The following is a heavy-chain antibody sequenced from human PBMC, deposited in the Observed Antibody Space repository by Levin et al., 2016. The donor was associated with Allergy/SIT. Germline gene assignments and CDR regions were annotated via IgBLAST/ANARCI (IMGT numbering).Heavy chain of an antibody. CDR3: ARGGGSSWNY. D-gene: IGHD6-13*01. V-gene: IGHV4-59*01. J-gene: IGHJ4*02. CDR2: IYYSGST. Sequence: WIRQPPGKGLEWIGYIYYSGSTNYNPSLKSRVTISVDTSKNQFSLKLSSVTAADTAVYYCARGGGSSWNYWGQGTLVTVSS.